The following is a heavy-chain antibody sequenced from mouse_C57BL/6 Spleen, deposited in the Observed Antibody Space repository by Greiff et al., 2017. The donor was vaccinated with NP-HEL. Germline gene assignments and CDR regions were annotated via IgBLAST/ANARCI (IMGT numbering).Heavy chain of an antibody. J-gene: IGHJ3*01. CDR1: GFSFNTYA. CDR3: VRQGSVGAY. V-gene: IGHV10-1*01. D-gene: IGHD1-1*01. CDR2: IRSKSNNYAT. Sequence: EVKLVESGGGLVQPKGSLKLSCAASGFSFNTYAMNWVRQAPGKGLEWVARIRSKSNNYATYYADSVKDRFTISRDDSESMLYLQMINLKTEDTAMYYSVRQGSVGAYWGQGTLVTVSA.